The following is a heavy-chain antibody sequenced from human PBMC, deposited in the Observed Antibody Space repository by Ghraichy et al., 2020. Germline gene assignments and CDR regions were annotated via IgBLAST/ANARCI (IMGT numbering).Heavy chain of an antibody. CDR3: ARDGYYGSGSYLFGY. V-gene: IGHV3-48*02. Sequence: GESLNISCAASGFTFSSYSMNWVRQAPGKGLEWVSYISSSSSTIYYADSVKGRFTISRDNAKNSLYLQMNSLRDEDTAVYYCARDGYYGSGSYLFGYWGQGNLVTVSS. CDR1: GFTFSSYS. CDR2: ISSSSSTI. D-gene: IGHD3-10*01. J-gene: IGHJ4*02.